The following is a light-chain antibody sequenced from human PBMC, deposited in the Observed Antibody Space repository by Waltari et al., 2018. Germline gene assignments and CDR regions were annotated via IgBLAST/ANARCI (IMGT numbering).Light chain of an antibody. CDR1: SSDVGSYHS. CDR3: CSYASGDTFDVL. J-gene: IGLJ2*01. V-gene: IGLV2-11*01. CDR2: DDT. Sequence: QSALTQPRSVSGSPGQSVTISCTGTSSDVGSYHSLSCYPQHPGHDPKLLIYCQQHPGKAPKLMIYDDTKRPSGVPDRFSASKSGNTASLTISGLQTEDEADYYCCSYASGDTFDVLFGGGTKVTVL.